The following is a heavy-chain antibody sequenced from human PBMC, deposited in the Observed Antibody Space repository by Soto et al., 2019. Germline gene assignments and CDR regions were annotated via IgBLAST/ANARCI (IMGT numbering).Heavy chain of an antibody. CDR2: IYHTGST. CDR3: ARGGYYGSGSLDV. Sequence: QVQLQESGPGLVKPSGTLSLTCAVSGGSINSSIWWSWVRQPPGKGLEWIGEIYHTGSTNYNPSLKSRVTISVDKCRNQFSLKLSSVTAADTAVYYCARGGYYGSGSLDVWGQGTTVTVSS. D-gene: IGHD3-10*01. J-gene: IGHJ6*02. V-gene: IGHV4-4*02. CDR1: GGSINSSIW.